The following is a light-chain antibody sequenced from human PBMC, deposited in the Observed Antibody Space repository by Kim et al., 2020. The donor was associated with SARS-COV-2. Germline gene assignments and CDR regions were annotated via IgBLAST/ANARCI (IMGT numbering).Light chain of an antibody. CDR1: SSNIEKNF. V-gene: IGLV1-51*01. J-gene: IGLJ2*01. Sequence: QSVLTQPPSVSAAPGQRVTLSCSGGSSNIEKNFVSWYQHLPGTAPKLLIYDDHKRPSGIPDRFSGSKSGTSATLGITGLQTGDEADYYCGTWDDSLSDGVFGGGTQLTVL. CDR3: GTWDDSLSDGV. CDR2: DDH.